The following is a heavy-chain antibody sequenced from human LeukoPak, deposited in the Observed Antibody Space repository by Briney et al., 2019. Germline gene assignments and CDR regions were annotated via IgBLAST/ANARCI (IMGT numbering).Heavy chain of an antibody. CDR3: ARDKSANYYYYAMDV. J-gene: IGHJ6*02. D-gene: IGHD6-13*01. V-gene: IGHV3-66*01. Sequence: PGGSLRLSCAASGFTVSSNYMSWVRQAPGKGLEWVSVIYIGGSTYYADSVKGRFTISRDISKNTLYLQMNNLRAEDTAVYYCARDKSANYYYYAMDVWGQGTTVTVSS. CDR1: GFTVSSNY. CDR2: IYIGGST.